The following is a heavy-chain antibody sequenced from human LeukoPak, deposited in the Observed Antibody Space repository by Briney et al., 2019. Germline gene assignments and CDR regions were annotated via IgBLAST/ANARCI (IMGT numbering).Heavy chain of an antibody. CDR2: ISAYNGNT. V-gene: IGHV1-18*01. D-gene: IGHD6-19*01. CDR3: ARLRERYSSGSLDY. J-gene: IGHJ4*02. CDR1: GYTFTSYG. Sequence: ASVKVSCKASGYTFTSYGISWVRQAPGQGLEWMGWISAYNGNTNYAQKLQGRVTMTTDTSTSTAYMKLRSLRSDDTAVYYCARLRERYSSGSLDYWGQGTLVTVSS.